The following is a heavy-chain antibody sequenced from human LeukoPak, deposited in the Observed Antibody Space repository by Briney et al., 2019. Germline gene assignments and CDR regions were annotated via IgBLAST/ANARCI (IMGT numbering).Heavy chain of an antibody. J-gene: IGHJ4*02. V-gene: IGHV1-2*02. CDR3: ARDPSSVTLYFFDY. CDR2: IDANNGDT. CDR1: GYTFRGNY. Sequence: ASVKISCKASGYTFRGNYIHWLRQAPGQGLEWMGWIDANNGDTKSAQKFQGRVTMSRDTSISTAYMDLSSLSPDDAAVYYCARDPSSVTLYFFDYWGQGTLVTVSP. D-gene: IGHD4-11*01.